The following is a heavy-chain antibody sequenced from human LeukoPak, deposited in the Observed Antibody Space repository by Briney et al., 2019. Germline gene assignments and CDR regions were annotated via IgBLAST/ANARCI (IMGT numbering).Heavy chain of an antibody. CDR2: ISSNGDNT. J-gene: IGHJ4*02. Sequence: HPGGSLRLSCSVSGFTFSTYVMHWVRQAPGKGLKYVSAISSNGDNTYYADSVKGRFTISRDNSKNTLYLQMSSLRADDTAVYYCVRGTGYWGQGTLVTVSS. V-gene: IGHV3-64D*06. CDR3: VRGTGY. CDR1: GFTFSTYV.